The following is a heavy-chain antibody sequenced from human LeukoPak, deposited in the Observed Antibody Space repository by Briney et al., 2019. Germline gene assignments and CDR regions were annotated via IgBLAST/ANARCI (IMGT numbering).Heavy chain of an antibody. Sequence: SETLSLTCPVSGGSISNYYYWTWIRQPPGKGLEWIGFIYYSGSTKYNPSLKSRVTISVDTSKNQFSLKLTSVTAADTAVYYCARYGSGSYSDDHFQHWGQGTLVTVSS. V-gene: IGHV4-59*08. CDR3: ARYGSGSYSDDHFQH. CDR2: IYYSGST. CDR1: GGSISNYY. J-gene: IGHJ1*01. D-gene: IGHD3-10*01.